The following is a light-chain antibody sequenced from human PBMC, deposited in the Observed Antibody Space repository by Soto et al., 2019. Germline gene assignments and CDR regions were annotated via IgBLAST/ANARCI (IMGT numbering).Light chain of an antibody. CDR2: GAS. V-gene: IGKV1-27*01. Sequence: DIQMAQSPSSLSASIGDRVTITCRASQGISEYLAWYQQRPGNAPNLLIYGASILQSGVPSRFSGSGSGTHFTLTISSLQPEDVATYYCQQLSSYPLTFGGGTKVEI. CDR1: QGISEY. CDR3: QQLSSYPLT. J-gene: IGKJ4*01.